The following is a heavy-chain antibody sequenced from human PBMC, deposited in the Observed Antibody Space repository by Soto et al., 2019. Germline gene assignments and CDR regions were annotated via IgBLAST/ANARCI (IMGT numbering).Heavy chain of an antibody. J-gene: IGHJ4*02. V-gene: IGHV3-23*01. CDR1: ELSSSNHA. Sequence: GSLRLSCAASELSSSNHAMTWVRQAPGKGLEWVSGISGSDGGAYYADSVKGRFTISRDNSRSTLYLQTNSLRVEDTAVYYCASGGLHGYTNGGLSYFHSWGQGTLVTVSS. CDR2: ISGSDGGA. CDR3: ASGGLHGYTNGGLSYFHS. D-gene: IGHD5-18*01.